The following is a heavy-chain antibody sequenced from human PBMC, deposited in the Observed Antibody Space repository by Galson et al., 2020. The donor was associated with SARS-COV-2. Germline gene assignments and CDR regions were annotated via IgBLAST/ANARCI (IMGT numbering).Heavy chain of an antibody. CDR2: IYYSGST. J-gene: IGHJ5*02. D-gene: IGHD1-20*01. V-gene: IGHV4-39*01. CDR3: ARMRMALIWYNGWFDP. CDR1: GGSISSSSYY. Sequence: ETSETLSLTCTVSGGSISSSSYYWGWLRQPPGQGLEWIGSIYYSGSTYSNPSLKSRVTISVDTSKNQFSLKLSSVTAADTAVYYCARMRMALIWYNGWFDPWGQGTLVTVSS.